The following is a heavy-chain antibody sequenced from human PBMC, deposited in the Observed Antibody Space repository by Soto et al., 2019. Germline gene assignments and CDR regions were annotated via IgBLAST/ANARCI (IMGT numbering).Heavy chain of an antibody. V-gene: IGHV1-18*01. CDR3: AIYDSSGLTFDY. CDR2: IIAYNGNT. D-gene: IGHD3-22*01. Sequence: ASVKVSCKASGGTFSSYAISWVRQAPGQGLEWMGGIIAYNGNTNYAQKLQGRVTMTTDTSTSTAYMELRSLRSDDTAVYYCAIYDSSGLTFDYWGQGTLVTVSS. CDR1: GGTFSSYA. J-gene: IGHJ4*02.